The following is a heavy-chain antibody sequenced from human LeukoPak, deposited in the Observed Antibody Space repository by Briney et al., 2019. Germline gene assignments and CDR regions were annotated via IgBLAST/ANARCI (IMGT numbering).Heavy chain of an antibody. J-gene: IGHJ4*02. CDR1: GGSISSYY. D-gene: IGHD3-10*01. CDR2: IYTSGST. V-gene: IGHV4-4*07. Sequence: SETLSLTCTVSGGSISSYYWSWIRQPAGKGLEWIGRIYTSGSTNYNPSLKSRVTMSVDTSKNQFSLKLRSVTAADTAVYYCARRSDYYGSGSYSFLFDYWGQGTLVTVSS. CDR3: ARRSDYYGSGSYSFLFDY.